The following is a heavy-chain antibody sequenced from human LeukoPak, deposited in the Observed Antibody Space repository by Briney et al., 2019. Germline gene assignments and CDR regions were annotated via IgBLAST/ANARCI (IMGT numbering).Heavy chain of an antibody. CDR3: ARRGYSSSWYDSWFDP. CDR1: GFSLSSARMG. D-gene: IGHD6-13*01. CDR2: IFSNDEK. Sequence: SGPTLVNPTETLTLTCTVSGFSLSSARMGVSWIRQPPGKALEWLAHIFSNDEKSYSTSLKSRLNISKDTSKSQVVLTMTNMDPVDTATYYCARRGYSSSWYDSWFDPWGQGTLVTVSS. V-gene: IGHV2-26*01. J-gene: IGHJ5*02.